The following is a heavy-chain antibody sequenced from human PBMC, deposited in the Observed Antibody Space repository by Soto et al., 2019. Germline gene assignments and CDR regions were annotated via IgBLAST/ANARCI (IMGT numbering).Heavy chain of an antibody. CDR1: GFTFSSYW. CDR2: IKQDGSEK. J-gene: IGHJ6*03. V-gene: IGHV3-7*01. D-gene: IGHD5-12*01. CDR3: ARYSDYDSDYYYYMDV. Sequence: GGSLRLSCAASGFTFSSYWMSWVRQAPGKGLEWVANIKQDGSEKYYVDSVKGRFTISRDNAKNSLYLQMNSLRAEDTAVYYCARYSDYDSDYYYYMDVWGKGTTVTGSS.